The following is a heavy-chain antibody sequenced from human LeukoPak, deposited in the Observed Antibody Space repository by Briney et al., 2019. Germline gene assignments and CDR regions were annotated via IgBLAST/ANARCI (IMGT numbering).Heavy chain of an antibody. Sequence: KPSETLSLTCAVYGGSFSGYYWSWIRQPPGKGLEWIGEINHSGSTNYNPSLKSRVTISVDTSKNQFSLKLSSVTAADTAVYYCARSLASYYYDSSGYYHIRSYYFDYWGQGTLVTVSS. D-gene: IGHD3-22*01. CDR1: GGSFSGYY. J-gene: IGHJ4*02. CDR2: INHSGST. V-gene: IGHV4-34*01. CDR3: ARSLASYYYDSSGYYHIRSYYFDY.